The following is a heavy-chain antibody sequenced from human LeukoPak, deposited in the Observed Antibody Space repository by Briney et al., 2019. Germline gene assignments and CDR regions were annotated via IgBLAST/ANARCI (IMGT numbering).Heavy chain of an antibody. Sequence: GGSLRLSCAASGFTVSSYAMSWVRQAPGKGLEWVSAIFGGGGSTYYADAVKGSVTISRDNSKNTLYLQMYSLRAEDTAVYFCAKDKNPYYYDSGSYFFDYWGQGTLVTVSS. J-gene: IGHJ4*02. V-gene: IGHV3-23*01. CDR2: IFGGGGST. CDR3: AKDKNPYYYDSGSYFFDY. CDR1: GFTVSSYA. D-gene: IGHD3-10*01.